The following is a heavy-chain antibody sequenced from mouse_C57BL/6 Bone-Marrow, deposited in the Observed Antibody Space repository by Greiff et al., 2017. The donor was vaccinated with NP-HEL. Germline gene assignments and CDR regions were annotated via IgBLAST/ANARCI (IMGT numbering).Heavy chain of an antibody. CDR3: ARAPYYGYDVGYFDV. Sequence: EVQLVESGGGLVKPGGSLKLSCAASGFTFSSYAMSWVRQTPEKRLEWVATISDGGSYTYYPDNVKGRFTISRDNAKNNLYLQMSHLKSEDTAMYYCARAPYYGYDVGYFDVWGTGTTVTVSS. CDR2: ISDGGSYT. D-gene: IGHD2-9*01. CDR1: GFTFSSYA. V-gene: IGHV5-4*01. J-gene: IGHJ1*03.